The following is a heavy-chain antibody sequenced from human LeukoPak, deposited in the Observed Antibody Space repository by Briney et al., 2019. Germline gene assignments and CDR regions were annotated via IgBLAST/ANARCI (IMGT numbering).Heavy chain of an antibody. CDR3: ARNKGYSSSWTPFDY. D-gene: IGHD6-13*01. Sequence: GGSLRLSCAASGSTFSDHYMDWVRQAPGKGLEWVGRTRNKANSYTTEYAASVKGRFTISRDDSKNSLYLQMNSLKTEDTAVYYCARNKGYSSSWTPFDYWGQGTLVTVSS. CDR1: GSTFSDHY. J-gene: IGHJ4*02. V-gene: IGHV3-72*01. CDR2: TRNKANSYTT.